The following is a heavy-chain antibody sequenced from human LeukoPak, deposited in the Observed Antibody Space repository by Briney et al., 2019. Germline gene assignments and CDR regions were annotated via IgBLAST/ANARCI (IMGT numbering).Heavy chain of an antibody. J-gene: IGHJ6*02. D-gene: IGHD3-3*01. CDR1: GGSISSGDYY. Sequence: PSETLSLTCTVSGGSISSGDYYWSWIRQPPGKGLEWIGYIYYSGSTYYNPSLKSRVTISVDTSKNQFSLKLSSVTAADTAVYYCATRGYDFWSGYPYGMDVWGQGTTVTVSS. V-gene: IGHV4-30-4*01. CDR3: ATRGYDFWSGYPYGMDV. CDR2: IYYSGST.